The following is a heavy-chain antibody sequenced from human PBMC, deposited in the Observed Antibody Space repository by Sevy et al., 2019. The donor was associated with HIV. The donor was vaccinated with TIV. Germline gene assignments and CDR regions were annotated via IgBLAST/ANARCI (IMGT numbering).Heavy chain of an antibody. CDR3: ARAAGYYGSGSYSNWFDP. D-gene: IGHD3-10*01. Sequence: SETLSLTCTVSGGSISSGDYYWSWIRQPPGKGLEWIGYIYYSGSTYYNPSLKSRVTISVDTSKNQFSLKLSSVTAPDTAVYYCARAAGYYGSGSYSNWFDPWGQGTLVTVSS. V-gene: IGHV4-30-4*01. CDR2: IYYSGST. CDR1: GGSISSGDYY. J-gene: IGHJ5*02.